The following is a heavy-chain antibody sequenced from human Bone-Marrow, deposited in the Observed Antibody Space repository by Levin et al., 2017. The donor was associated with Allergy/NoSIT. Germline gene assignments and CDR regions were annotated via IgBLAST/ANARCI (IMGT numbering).Heavy chain of an antibody. J-gene: IGHJ5*02. Sequence: GESLKISCKASGYTFTSYAMNWVRQAPGQGLEWMGWINTNTGNPTYAQGFTGRFVFSLDTSVSTAYLQISSLKAEDTAVYYCARDGRSKQWLVDSWFDPWGQGTLVTVSS. CDR1: GYTFTSYA. CDR3: ARDGRSKQWLVDSWFDP. D-gene: IGHD6-19*01. CDR2: INTNTGNP. V-gene: IGHV7-4-1*02.